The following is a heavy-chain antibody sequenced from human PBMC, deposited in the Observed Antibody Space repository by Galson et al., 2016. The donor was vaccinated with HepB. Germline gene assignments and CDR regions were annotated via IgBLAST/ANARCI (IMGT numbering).Heavy chain of an antibody. Sequence: SLRLSCAASGFTFSDYYMDWVRQTPGKGLEWVAVISYHGSNKYYVDSVKGRFTISRDNSKNTLYLQMNSLRVEDTAMYYCARDGYYYGSGSYGAATYWGQGTPVTVSS. J-gene: IGHJ4*02. D-gene: IGHD3-10*01. CDR3: ARDGYYYGSGSYGAATY. V-gene: IGHV3-30*03. CDR2: ISYHGSNK. CDR1: GFTFSDYY.